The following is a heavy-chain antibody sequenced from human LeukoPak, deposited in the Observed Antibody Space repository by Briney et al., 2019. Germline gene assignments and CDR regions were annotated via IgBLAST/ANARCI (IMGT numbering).Heavy chain of an antibody. D-gene: IGHD3-10*01. Sequence: SETLSLTCTVSGDSINNNNYYWGWIRQPPGKGLEWIGFIHDSGSTYYNPSLKSRVSISRDMSKNQLSLMLSSVTAADTAVYYCARGFGAGNYYYGWFDPWGQGTLVSVSS. CDR3: ARGFGAGNYYYGWFDP. CDR1: GDSINNNNYY. V-gene: IGHV4-30-4*08. J-gene: IGHJ5*02. CDR2: IHDSGST.